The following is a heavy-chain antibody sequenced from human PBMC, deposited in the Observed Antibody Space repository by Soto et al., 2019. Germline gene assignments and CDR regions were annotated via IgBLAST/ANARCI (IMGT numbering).Heavy chain of an antibody. V-gene: IGHV4-30-4*01. CDR3: ARVCPTNYYGSGIGWFDP. J-gene: IGHJ5*02. CDR1: GASIYNGGYF. D-gene: IGHD3-10*01. CDR2: IHNSGSP. Sequence: SETLSLTCSVSGASIYNGGYFWSWIRQSPGKGLEWIGHIHNSGSPYNNPSLKSRVTISADTSKNQFSLKLRSVTAADTAVYYCARVCPTNYYGSGIGWFDPWGQGTLVTVS.